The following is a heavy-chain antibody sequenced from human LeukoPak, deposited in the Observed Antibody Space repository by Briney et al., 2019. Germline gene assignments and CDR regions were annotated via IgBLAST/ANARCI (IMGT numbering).Heavy chain of an antibody. V-gene: IGHV3-30*18. Sequence: GGSLRLSCAASGFTVSSNYMSWVRQAPGKGLEWVAVISYDGSNKYYADSVKGRFTISRDNSKKTLYLQMNSLRAEDTAVYYCAKVGYYDSSGYPEKDFDYWGQGTLVTVSS. J-gene: IGHJ4*02. CDR1: GFTVSSNY. D-gene: IGHD3-22*01. CDR3: AKVGYYDSSGYPEKDFDY. CDR2: ISYDGSNK.